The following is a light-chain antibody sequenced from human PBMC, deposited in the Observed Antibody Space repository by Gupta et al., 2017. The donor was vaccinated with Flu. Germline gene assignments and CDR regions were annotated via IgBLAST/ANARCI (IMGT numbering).Light chain of an antibody. V-gene: IGKV3-20*01. CDR2: GAS. CDR3: QQYCSSLWT. CDR1: NCVSRSY. Sequence: EFVLTQSPGTVSLSPVECDTLCCVSSNCVSRSYLAWYQQRPGQAPRLLIYGASSRATGIPDRFSGSGSGTDFTLTISGLEPEDFAVYYCQQYCSSLWTFGHGTKVEIK. J-gene: IGKJ1*01.